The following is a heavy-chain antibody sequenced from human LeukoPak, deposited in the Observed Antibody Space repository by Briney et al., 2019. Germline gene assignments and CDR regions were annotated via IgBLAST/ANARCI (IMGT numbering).Heavy chain of an antibody. CDR2: IYSGGST. D-gene: IGHD4-11*01. CDR3: ARDSYSHRYYYYYYYMDV. Sequence: AGGSLRLSCAASGFTVSSNYMSWVRQAPGKGLEWVSIIYSGGSTFYADSVKGRFTISRDNSKNTLYLQMNSLRAEDTAVYYCARDSYSHRYYYYYYYMDVWGKGTTVTVSS. V-gene: IGHV3-53*01. CDR1: GFTVSSNY. J-gene: IGHJ6*03.